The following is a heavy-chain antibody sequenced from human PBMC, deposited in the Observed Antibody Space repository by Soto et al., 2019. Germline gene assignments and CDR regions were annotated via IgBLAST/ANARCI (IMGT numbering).Heavy chain of an antibody. CDR3: ARDLDIVVVPAEFGYGMDV. Sequence: QVQLVQSGAEVKKPGASVKVSCKASGYTFTSYYMHWVRQAPGQGLEWMGIINPSGGSTSYAQKFQGRVTMTKDTATSTVYMELGSLRSEDTAVYYCARDLDIVVVPAEFGYGMDVWGQGTTVTVSS. J-gene: IGHJ6*02. CDR1: GYTFTSYY. V-gene: IGHV1-46*03. D-gene: IGHD2-2*03. CDR2: INPSGGST.